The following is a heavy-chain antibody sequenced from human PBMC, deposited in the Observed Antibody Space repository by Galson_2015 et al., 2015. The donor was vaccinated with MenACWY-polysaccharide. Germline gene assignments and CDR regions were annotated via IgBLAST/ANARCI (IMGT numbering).Heavy chain of an antibody. J-gene: IGHJ4*02. Sequence: QSGAEVKKPGESLKISCQASGYRFTTYWIGWVRQMPGEALEWMAVIYLGGSDTRYSPSFQGQITISADKSSSTAYLQWSRLTASDTAMYYCATATHCTSWWDHWGQGTLVTVSS. CDR1: GYRFTTYW. CDR2: IYLGGSDT. CDR3: ATATHCTSWWDH. D-gene: IGHD2-8*01. V-gene: IGHV5-51*03.